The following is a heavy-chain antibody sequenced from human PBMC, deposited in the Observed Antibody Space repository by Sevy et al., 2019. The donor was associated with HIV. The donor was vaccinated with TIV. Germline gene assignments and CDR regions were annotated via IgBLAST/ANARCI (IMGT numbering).Heavy chain of an antibody. CDR3: ATASPRVADY. CDR2: ISSSGSTI. V-gene: IGHV3-48*03. D-gene: IGHD2-15*01. Sequence: GGSLRLSCAASGFTFSSYEMNWVRQAPGKGLEWVSYISSSGSTIYYADSVKGRFNISRDNAKNSLYLQMNSLRAEDTAVYYCATASPRVADYWGQGTLVTVSS. CDR1: GFTFSSYE. J-gene: IGHJ4*02.